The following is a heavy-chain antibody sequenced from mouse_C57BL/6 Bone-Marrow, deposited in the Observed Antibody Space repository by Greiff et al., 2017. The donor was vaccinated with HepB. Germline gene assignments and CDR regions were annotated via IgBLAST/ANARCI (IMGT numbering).Heavy chain of an antibody. J-gene: IGHJ2*01. Sequence: VQLQQSGPELVKPGASVKISCKASGYAFSSSWMNWVKQRPGKGLEWIGRIYPGDGDTNYNGKFKGKATLTADKSSSTAYMQLSSLTSEDSAVYFCARGVTVVANDYWGQGTTLTVSS. D-gene: IGHD1-1*01. CDR1: GYAFSSSW. CDR2: IYPGDGDT. V-gene: IGHV1-82*01. CDR3: ARGVTVVANDY.